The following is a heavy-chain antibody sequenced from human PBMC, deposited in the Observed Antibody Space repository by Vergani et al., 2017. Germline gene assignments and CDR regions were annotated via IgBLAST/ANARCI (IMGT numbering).Heavy chain of an antibody. V-gene: IGHV4-61*02. CDR1: GRSISSGSYY. D-gene: IGHD3-22*01. J-gene: IGHJ2*01. Sequence: QVQLQESGPVLVKPSQTLSLTCTVSGRSISSGSYYWSWIRQPAGKGLEWIGRIYTSGSTNYNPSLKSRVTISVDTSKNQFSLKLSSVTAADTAVYYCARDLMAYYYDSSGSTLYWYFDLWGRGTLVTVSS. CDR2: IYTSGST. CDR3: ARDLMAYYYDSSGSTLYWYFDL.